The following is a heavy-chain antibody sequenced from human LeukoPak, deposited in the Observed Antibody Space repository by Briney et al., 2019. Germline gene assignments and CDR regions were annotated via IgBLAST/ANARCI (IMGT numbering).Heavy chain of an antibody. V-gene: IGHV3-23*01. Sequence: GGSLRLSCAASGFTVSSNYMSWVRQAPGKGLEWVSAISASGGSTYYADSVKGRFTISRDNSKNTLYLQMNSLRAEDTAVYYCAKDRTGSGTPYYYYGMDVWGQGTTVTVSS. CDR1: GFTVSSNY. CDR3: AKDRTGSGTPYYYYGMDV. D-gene: IGHD2-8*02. J-gene: IGHJ6*02. CDR2: ISASGGST.